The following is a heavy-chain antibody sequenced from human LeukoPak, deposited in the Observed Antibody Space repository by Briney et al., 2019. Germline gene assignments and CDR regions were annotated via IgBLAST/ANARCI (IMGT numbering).Heavy chain of an antibody. CDR2: IYHSGST. D-gene: IGHD5-18*01. CDR1: GGSISSSNW. CDR3: ARANTAMVYWFDP. V-gene: IGHV4-4*02. Sequence: PSETLSLTCAVSGGSISSSNWWSWVRQPPGKGLEWIGEIYHSGSTNYNPSLKSRVTISVDKSKNQFSLKLSSVTAADTAVYYCARANTAMVYWFDPWGQGTLVTVSS. J-gene: IGHJ5*02.